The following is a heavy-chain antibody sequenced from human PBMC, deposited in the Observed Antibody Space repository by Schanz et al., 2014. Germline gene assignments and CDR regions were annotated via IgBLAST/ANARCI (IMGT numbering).Heavy chain of an antibody. D-gene: IGHD2-21*01. CDR1: GFTFSSYT. Sequence: VQLVESGGGVVRPGGSLRLSCAASGFTFSSYTMNWVRQAPGKGLQWVALISCAGSNKYHAESVKGRFTISRDNSNNTVYLQMNTLRAEDTAVYYCAREDCSATSCYFRYWGQGTLVTVSS. CDR3: AREDCSATSCYFRY. CDR2: ISCAGSNK. J-gene: IGHJ4*02. V-gene: IGHV3-30*03.